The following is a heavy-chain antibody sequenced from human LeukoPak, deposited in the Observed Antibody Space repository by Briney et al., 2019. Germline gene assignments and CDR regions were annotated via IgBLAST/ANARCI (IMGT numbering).Heavy chain of an antibody. D-gene: IGHD2-21*02. V-gene: IGHV3-23*01. CDR1: GLTVSSNY. CDR3: ARRCGDCLGASDI. J-gene: IGHJ3*02. Sequence: GGSLRLSCAASGLTVSSNYISWVRQAPGKGLEWVSSIGGGGADKYYADSVKGRFTISRDNSKNTLSLQMNSLRAEDTAIYYCARRCGDCLGASDIWGQGTMVTVSS. CDR2: IGGGGADK.